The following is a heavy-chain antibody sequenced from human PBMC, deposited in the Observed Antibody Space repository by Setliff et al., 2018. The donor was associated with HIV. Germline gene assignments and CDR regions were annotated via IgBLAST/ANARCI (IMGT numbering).Heavy chain of an antibody. J-gene: IGHJ4*02. CDR2: IYYSGST. D-gene: IGHD6-19*01. Sequence: SETLSLTCTVSGASISSGDSYWTWIRQSPGKGLEWIGFIYYSGSTYYNPSLKGRISISLDASKSQFSLWLTSVTAADTAVYYCARGRWGGGAGAPSYYFDSWGQGTLVTVSS. CDR1: GASISSGDSY. CDR3: ARGRWGGGAGAPSYYFDS. V-gene: IGHV4-30-4*01.